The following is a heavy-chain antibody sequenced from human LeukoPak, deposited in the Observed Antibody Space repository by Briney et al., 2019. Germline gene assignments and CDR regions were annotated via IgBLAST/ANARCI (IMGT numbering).Heavy chain of an antibody. J-gene: IGHJ4*02. D-gene: IGHD5-18*01. V-gene: IGHV1-69*13. Sequence: ASVKVSCKASGGTFSSYAISWVRQAPGQGLEWMGGIIPIFGTANYAQKFQGRVTITADESTSTAYMELSSLRSEDTAVYYCARVLGYSYGHYYFDYWGQGTLVTVSS. CDR1: GGTFSSYA. CDR3: ARVLGYSYGHYYFDY. CDR2: IIPIFGTA.